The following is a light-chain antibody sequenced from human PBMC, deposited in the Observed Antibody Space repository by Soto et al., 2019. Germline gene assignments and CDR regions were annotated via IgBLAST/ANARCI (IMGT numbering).Light chain of an antibody. CDR1: QSVSSK. J-gene: IGKJ1*01. V-gene: IGKV3-15*01. CDR2: DAS. CDR3: QQYNNWT. Sequence: IVMTRAPATLSVSRVGRATLSCRASQSVSSKVAWYQQKPGQAPRLLIYDASVRATGIPDRFSGRGSGTEFTLTISSLQSEDFAFYYCQQYNNWTFGQGTKVDIK.